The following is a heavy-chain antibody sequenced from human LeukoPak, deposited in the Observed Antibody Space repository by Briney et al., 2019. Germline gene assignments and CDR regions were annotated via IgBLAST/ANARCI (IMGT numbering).Heavy chain of an antibody. CDR1: GGSISSYY. CDR2: IYYSGST. V-gene: IGHV4-59*08. CDR3: ARQNYYGNYFDY. D-gene: IGHD3-10*01. Sequence: SETLSLTCTVSGGSISSYYWSWIRQPPGKGLEWIGYIYYSGSTNYNPSLKSRVTISVDTSKNQFSLKLSSVTAADTAVYYCARQNYYGNYFDYWGQETVVTVFS. J-gene: IGHJ4*02.